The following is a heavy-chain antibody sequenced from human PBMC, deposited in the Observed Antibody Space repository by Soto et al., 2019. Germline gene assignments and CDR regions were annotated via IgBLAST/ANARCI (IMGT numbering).Heavy chain of an antibody. J-gene: IGHJ5*02. CDR1: GFTFSSYA. CDR3: AKDAPRYCSITSCYAENH. D-gene: IGHD2-2*01. V-gene: IGHV3-23*01. Sequence: GGSLRLSCAASGFTFSSYAMSWVRQAPGKGLEWVSAISGSGGSTYYADSVKGRFTISRDNSKNTLYLQMNSLRAEDTAVYYCAKDAPRYCSITSCYAENHWGQGTLVTVSS. CDR2: ISGSGGST.